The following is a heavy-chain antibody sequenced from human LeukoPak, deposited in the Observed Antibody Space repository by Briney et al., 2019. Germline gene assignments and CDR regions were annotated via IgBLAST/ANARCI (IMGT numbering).Heavy chain of an antibody. Sequence: LRLSCAASGFTFDDYAMHWVRQAPGKGLEWVSGISWNSGSIGYAHSVQGLFTISRENAKNSLYLQMNSLRAEDTALYYCAKDRVKAGFYLLDNWGQGTLVTVSS. V-gene: IGHV3-9*01. CDR3: AKDRVKAGFYLLDN. CDR1: GFTFDDYA. D-gene: IGHD3-16*02. J-gene: IGHJ4*02. CDR2: ISWNSGSI.